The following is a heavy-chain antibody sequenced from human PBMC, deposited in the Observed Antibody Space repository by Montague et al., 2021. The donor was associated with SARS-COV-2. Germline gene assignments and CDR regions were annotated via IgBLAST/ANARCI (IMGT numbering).Heavy chain of an antibody. CDR1: GGSISSGSYY. Sequence: TLSLTCTVSGGSISSGSYYWSWIRQPAGKGLEWIGRIDTSGSTNYXRSLKSRVTISVDTSKNQFSLKLSSVTAADTAVYYCARGVLRYFDWTSPFDYWGQGTLVTVSS. V-gene: IGHV4-61*02. CDR3: ARGVLRYFDWTSPFDY. D-gene: IGHD3-9*01. J-gene: IGHJ4*02. CDR2: IDTSGST.